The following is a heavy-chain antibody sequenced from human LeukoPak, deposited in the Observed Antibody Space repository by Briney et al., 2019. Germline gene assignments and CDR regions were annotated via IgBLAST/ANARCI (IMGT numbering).Heavy chain of an antibody. CDR3: ARHLVYGSGTQPYFDY. Sequence: NPSETLSLTCTVSGGSISSYYWSWIRQPPGKGLEWIAYIYYSGSTNYNPSLKSRVTISVDTSKNQSSLKLYSVTAADTAVYYCARHLVYGSGTQPYFDYWGQGTLVTVSS. J-gene: IGHJ4*02. V-gene: IGHV4-59*08. CDR2: IYYSGST. D-gene: IGHD3-10*01. CDR1: GGSISSYY.